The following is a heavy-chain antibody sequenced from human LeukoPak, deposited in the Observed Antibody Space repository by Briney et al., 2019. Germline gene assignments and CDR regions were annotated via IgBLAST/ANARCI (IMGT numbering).Heavy chain of an antibody. CDR2: TSGSAHKI. D-gene: IGHD5-18*01. CDR1: GITFSNYA. J-gene: IGHJ4*02. CDR3: AGRVTGYSSGYVY. V-gene: IGHV3-23*01. Sequence: GGSLRLSCVASGITFSNYAVSWVRQAPEKGLDWVSVTSGSAHKIRYADSVKGRFTISRDNSENIVYLQMNNLRAEDTAVYYCAGRVTGYSSGYVYWGQGTLVTVSS.